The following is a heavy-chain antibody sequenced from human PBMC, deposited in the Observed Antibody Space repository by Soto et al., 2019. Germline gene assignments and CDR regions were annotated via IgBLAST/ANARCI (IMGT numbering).Heavy chain of an antibody. CDR2: ISSGSSVI. D-gene: IGHD1-26*01. CDR1: DSTFRSYS. V-gene: IGHV3-21*01. CDR3: ARGGRDYTKDDTFDS. Sequence: EVQLVESGGGLVKPGESLRLSCVASDSTFRSYSMNWVRQAPGRGLEWVSIISSGSSVIFYADSMKGRFTISRDNAKNSLYLQMNSLRAEDTAVYYCARGGRDYTKDDTFDSWGQGTMVTVS. J-gene: IGHJ3*02.